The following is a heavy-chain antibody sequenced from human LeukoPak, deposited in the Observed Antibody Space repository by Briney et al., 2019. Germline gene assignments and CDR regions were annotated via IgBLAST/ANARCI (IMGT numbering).Heavy chain of an antibody. CDR1: GFNFSSYA. CDR2: ISGSGGST. D-gene: IGHD2-2*01. Sequence: GGSLRLSCAASGFNFSSYAMSWVRQAPGKGLEWVSAISGSGGSTYYADSVKGRFTISRDTSNNTLYLQLNSLRADDTAVYYCAKGPSPAGNYFAYWGQGTLVTVSS. J-gene: IGHJ4*02. V-gene: IGHV3-23*01. CDR3: AKGPSPAGNYFAY.